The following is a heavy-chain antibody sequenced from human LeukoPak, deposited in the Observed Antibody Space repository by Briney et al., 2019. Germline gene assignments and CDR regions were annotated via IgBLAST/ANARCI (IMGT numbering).Heavy chain of an antibody. D-gene: IGHD3-9*01. V-gene: IGHV3-23*01. CDR1: GFTFSSYA. Sequence: GGSLRLSCAASGFTFSSYAMSWVRQAPGKGLEWVSAISDSGGTTYYADSVKGRFTISRANSKNTLYLKMNSLRAEDTAVYYCTKDYPHYYDILTGYYWYYYNYGMDVWGQGATVTVSS. CDR3: TKDYPHYYDILTGYYWYYYNYGMDV. CDR2: ISDSGGTT. J-gene: IGHJ6*02.